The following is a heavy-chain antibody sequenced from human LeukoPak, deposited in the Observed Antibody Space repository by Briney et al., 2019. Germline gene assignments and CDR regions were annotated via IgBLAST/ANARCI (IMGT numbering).Heavy chain of an antibody. Sequence: ASVKVSCKVSGYTLTELSMHWVRQAPGKGLEWMGGFDPEAGETIYAQKFQGRVTMTEDTSTDTAYMELSSLRSEDTAVYYCATDLQELVVRVRCSFGSSQLYPYYFDHWGQGTLVTVSS. CDR3: ATDLQELVVRVRCSFGSSQLYPYYFDH. J-gene: IGHJ4*02. CDR1: GYTLTELS. D-gene: IGHD5-18*01. CDR2: FDPEAGET. V-gene: IGHV1-24*01.